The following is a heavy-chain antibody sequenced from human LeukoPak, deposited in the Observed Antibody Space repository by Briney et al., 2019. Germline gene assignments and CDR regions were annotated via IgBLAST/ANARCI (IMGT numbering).Heavy chain of an antibody. J-gene: IGHJ4*02. CDR2: ISGSGGST. V-gene: IGHV3-23*01. CDR3: AKESIPAAGNVNYFDY. D-gene: IGHD6-13*01. Sequence: PGGSLRLSCAASGFTFSSYAMSWVRQAPGKGLEWVSGISGSGGSTYYADSVKGRFTISRDNSKNTLYLQMNSLRAEDTAVYYCAKESIPAAGNVNYFDYWGKGTLVTVSS. CDR1: GFTFSSYA.